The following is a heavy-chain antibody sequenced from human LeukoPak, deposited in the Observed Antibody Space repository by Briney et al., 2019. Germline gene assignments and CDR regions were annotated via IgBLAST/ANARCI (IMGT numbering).Heavy chain of an antibody. Sequence: SDTLSLICSVSGVSIGGHYWTWVRQSPGRGLEWIGFAHDSGTVNYNPSLNSRVSISVDTSRDLFSLRLNSVTAADTALYCARYLRNSGTYYIDYWGQGILVTVSS. D-gene: IGHD1-26*01. CDR3: ARYLRNSGTYYIDY. CDR2: AHDSGTV. CDR1: GVSIGGHY. J-gene: IGHJ4*02. V-gene: IGHV4-59*11.